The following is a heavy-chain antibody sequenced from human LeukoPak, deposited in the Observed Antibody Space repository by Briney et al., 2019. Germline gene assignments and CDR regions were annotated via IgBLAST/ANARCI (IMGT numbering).Heavy chain of an antibody. D-gene: IGHD3-3*01. CDR1: GYTFTGYY. V-gene: IGHV1-2*02. Sequence: GASVKVSCKASGYTFTGYYMHWVRRAPGQGLEWMGWINPNSGGTNYAQKFQGRVTMTRDTSISTAYMEPSRLRSDDTAVYYCARAGDITIFGVVITGPNDYWGQGTLVTVSS. J-gene: IGHJ4*02. CDR3: ARAGDITIFGVVITGPNDY. CDR2: INPNSGGT.